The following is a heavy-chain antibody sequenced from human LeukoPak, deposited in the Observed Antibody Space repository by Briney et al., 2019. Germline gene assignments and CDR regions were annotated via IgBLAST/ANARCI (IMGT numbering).Heavy chain of an antibody. V-gene: IGHV1-18*01. D-gene: IGHD1-14*01. J-gene: IGHJ4*02. CDR2: ISAYNGNT. CDR3: ARAGTTSRSTPDY. Sequence: ASVKVSCKASGYTFSTYGVTWVRQAPGQGLEWLGWISAYNGNTNFAQKFQDRVTMTTDTSTSTAYMELRSLRSDDTAVYYCARAGTTSRSTPDYWGQGTLVTVSS. CDR1: GYTFSTYG.